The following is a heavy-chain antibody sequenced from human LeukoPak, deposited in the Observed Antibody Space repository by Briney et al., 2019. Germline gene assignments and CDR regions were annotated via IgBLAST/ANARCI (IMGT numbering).Heavy chain of an antibody. D-gene: IGHD6-13*01. CDR3: ARERRGDSSSWYAGTYYFDY. V-gene: IGHV4-39*07. J-gene: IGHJ4*02. CDR2: IYYSGST. CDR1: GGSISSSSYY. Sequence: SETLSLTCTVSGGSISSSSYYWGWIRQPPGKGLEWIGSIYYSGSTYYNPSLKSRVTISVDTSKNQFSLKLSSVTAADTAVYYCARERRGDSSSWYAGTYYFDYWGQGTLVTVSS.